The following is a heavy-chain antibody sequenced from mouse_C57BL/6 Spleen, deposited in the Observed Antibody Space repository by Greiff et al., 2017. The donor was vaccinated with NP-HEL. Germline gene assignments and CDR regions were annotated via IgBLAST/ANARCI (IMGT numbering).Heavy chain of an antibody. CDR2: IYPRDGST. CDR1: GYTFTDHT. CDR3: ARPGIYYDYEGYAMDY. J-gene: IGHJ4*01. V-gene: IGHV1-78*01. Sequence: VKLMESDAELVKPGASVKISCKVSGYTFTDHTIHWMKQRPEQGLEWIGYIYPRDGSTKYNEKFKGKATLTADKSSSTAYMQLNSLTSEDSAVYFCARPGIYYDYEGYAMDYWGQGTSVTVSS. D-gene: IGHD2-4*01.